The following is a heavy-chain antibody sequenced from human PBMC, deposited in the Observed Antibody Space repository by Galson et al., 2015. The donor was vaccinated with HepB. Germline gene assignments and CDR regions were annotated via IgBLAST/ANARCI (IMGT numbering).Heavy chain of an antibody. D-gene: IGHD6-6*01. Sequence: SVKVSCKASGYTFTSYYMHWVRQAPGQGLEWMGIINPSGGSTSYAQKFQGRVTMTRDTSTSTVYMELSSLRSEDTAVYYCARELSSSSYYYYYYMDVWGKGTTVTVSS. V-gene: IGHV1-46*01. CDR1: GYTFTSYY. CDR3: ARELSSSSYYYYYYMDV. J-gene: IGHJ6*03. CDR2: INPSGGST.